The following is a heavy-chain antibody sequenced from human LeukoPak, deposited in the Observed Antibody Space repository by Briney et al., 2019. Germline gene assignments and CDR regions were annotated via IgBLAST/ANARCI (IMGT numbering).Heavy chain of an antibody. J-gene: IGHJ3*02. CDR3: ARDYRRNWNPGGAFDI. D-gene: IGHD1-1*01. Sequence: GGSLRLSCAASGLTGSSNYMSWVRQAPGKGLEWVSVIYSGGSTYYADSVKGRFTISRHNSKNTLYLQMNSLRAEDTAVYYCARDYRRNWNPGGAFDIWGQGTMVTVSS. CDR2: IYSGGST. CDR1: GLTGSSNY. V-gene: IGHV3-53*01.